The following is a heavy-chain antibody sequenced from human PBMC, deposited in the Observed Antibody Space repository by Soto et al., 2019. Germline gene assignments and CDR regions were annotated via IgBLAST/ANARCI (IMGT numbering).Heavy chain of an antibody. CDR3: ARSPRYCSGGSCYLSWFDP. J-gene: IGHJ5*02. Sequence: PSETLSLTCTVSGGSLSSYYWSWVRQPPGKGLEWIGYIHSTGSTNYNPSLKSRLTISVDTSKNQFSLKLSSVTAADTAVYYCARSPRYCSGGSCYLSWFDPWGQGTLVTVSS. CDR1: GGSLSSYY. CDR2: IHSTGST. V-gene: IGHV4-59*01. D-gene: IGHD2-15*01.